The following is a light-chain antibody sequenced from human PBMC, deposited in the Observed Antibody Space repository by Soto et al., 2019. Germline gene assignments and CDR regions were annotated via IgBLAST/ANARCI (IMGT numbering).Light chain of an antibody. J-gene: IGKJ1*01. CDR1: QSISNS. CDR3: QQSYSSSWT. CDR2: RTS. V-gene: IGKV1-39*01. Sequence: IQLTQSPSSLSASVGDRVTISCRASQSISNSLNWYQKKPGKAPNLLIFRTSGVHSGVPSRFSGSGSGTDFVLTISSLQREDLATYYCQQSYSSSWTFGQGTKVEI.